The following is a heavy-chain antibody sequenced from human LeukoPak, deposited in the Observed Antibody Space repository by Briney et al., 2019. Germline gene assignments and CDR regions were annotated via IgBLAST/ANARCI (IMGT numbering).Heavy chain of an antibody. CDR3: ARDAYYSGSGIYSK. D-gene: IGHD3-10*01. CDR2: ISSSSNYI. Sequence: KPGGSLRLSCEVSGFNFSTYTMNWVRQSPRKGLEWVASISSSSNYIYYAESLKSRLTISRDNAKNSLYLQMNSLRAEDTAVYYCARDAYYSGSGIYSKWGQGTLVTVSS. J-gene: IGHJ4*02. CDR1: GFNFSTYT. V-gene: IGHV3-21*01.